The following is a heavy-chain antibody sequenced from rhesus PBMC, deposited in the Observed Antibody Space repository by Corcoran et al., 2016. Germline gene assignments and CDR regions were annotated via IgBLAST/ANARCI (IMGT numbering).Heavy chain of an antibody. Sequence: QVHLQESGPGLVKPAETLSLTCVVSGGSMNDDFWAWIRQAPGQGLEWFGRTDGRTGSASYTPSLTNRVSISTDTSKNQFFLSLDSGPAADPAVYHCARDVKNWNNGIDHWGQGVLVTVSS. J-gene: IGHJ4*01. CDR1: GGSMNDDF. CDR2: TDGRTGSA. CDR3: ARDVKNWNNGIDH. D-gene: IGHD1-20*01. V-gene: IGHV4-147*01.